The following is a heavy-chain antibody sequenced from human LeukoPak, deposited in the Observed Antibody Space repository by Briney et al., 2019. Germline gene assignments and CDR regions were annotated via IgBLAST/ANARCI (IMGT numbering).Heavy chain of an antibody. Sequence: SGGSLRLSCAASGFTFSSYAMSWVRQAPGKGLEWVSAISGSGGSTYYADSVKGRFTISRDNSKNTLYLQMNSLRAEDTAVYYCAKDYYGSGSYEFDYWGQGTLVTVSS. CDR2: ISGSGGST. D-gene: IGHD3-10*01. CDR3: AKDYYGSGSYEFDY. V-gene: IGHV3-23*01. CDR1: GFTFSSYA. J-gene: IGHJ4*02.